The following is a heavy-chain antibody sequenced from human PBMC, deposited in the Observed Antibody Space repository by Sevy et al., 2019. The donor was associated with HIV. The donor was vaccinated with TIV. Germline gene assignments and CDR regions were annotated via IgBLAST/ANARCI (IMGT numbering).Heavy chain of an antibody. Sequence: SETLSLTCAVSGGSISSSNWWSWVRQPPGKGLEWIGEIYHSGSTNYNPSLKSRVTISVDKSKNQFSLKLSSVTAADTAAYYCARESGTTPRGGWFDPWGQGTLVTVSS. CDR3: ARESGTTPRGGWFDP. CDR1: GGSISSSNW. CDR2: IYHSGST. J-gene: IGHJ5*02. D-gene: IGHD1-1*01. V-gene: IGHV4-4*02.